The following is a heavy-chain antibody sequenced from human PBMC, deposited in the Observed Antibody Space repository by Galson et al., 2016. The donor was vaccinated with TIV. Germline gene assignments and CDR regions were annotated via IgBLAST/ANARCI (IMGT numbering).Heavy chain of an antibody. CDR3: ARETV. V-gene: IGHV3-53*05. Sequence: SLRLSCAASGFIVNTKYVSWVRQAPGKVLEWVSVIYSDDNAYYADSVKGRFTISGDNSQSTLYLQMNSQRGDDTAVYYCARETVWGQGTTVTVSS. J-gene: IGHJ6*02. CDR2: IYSDDNA. CDR1: GFIVNTKY.